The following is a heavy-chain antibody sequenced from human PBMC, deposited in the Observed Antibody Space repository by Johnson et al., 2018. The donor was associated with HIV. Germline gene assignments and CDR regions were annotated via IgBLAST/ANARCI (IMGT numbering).Heavy chain of an antibody. CDR2: ISYDGRNK. D-gene: IGHD3-10*02. V-gene: IGHV3-30*03. J-gene: IGHJ3*02. CDR3: ARGALCSVDI. Sequence: QVQLVESGGGVVQPGRSLRLPCAASGFTFSSYGMHWVRQAPGKGLEWVAVISYDGRNKYYADSVKGRFTISRDNSKNTLYLQMNSLRAGDTALYYCARGALCSVDIWGQGTMVTVSA. CDR1: GFTFSSYG.